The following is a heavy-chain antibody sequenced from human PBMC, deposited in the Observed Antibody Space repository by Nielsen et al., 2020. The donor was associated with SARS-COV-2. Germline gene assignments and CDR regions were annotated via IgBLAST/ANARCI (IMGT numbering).Heavy chain of an antibody. CDR2: IKQDGSEK. CDR3: ARDKFGAFDY. CDR1: GFTFSSYW. V-gene: IGHV3-7*01. D-gene: IGHD3-10*01. Sequence: GESLKIPCAASGFTFSSYWMSWVRQAPGKGLEWVANIKQDGSEKYYVDSVKGRFTISRDNAKNSLYLQMNSLRAEDTAVYYCARDKFGAFDYWGQGTLVTVSS. J-gene: IGHJ4*02.